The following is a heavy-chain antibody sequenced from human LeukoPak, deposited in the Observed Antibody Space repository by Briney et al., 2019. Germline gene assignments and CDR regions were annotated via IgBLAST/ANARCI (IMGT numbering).Heavy chain of an antibody. CDR3: AKGSLGSCSGSKCYSFDY. V-gene: IGHV3-23*01. D-gene: IGHD2-15*01. J-gene: IGHJ4*02. CDR1: GFTFSSYA. Sequence: GGSLRLSCAASGFTFSSYAMSWVRQTPGKGLEWVSAISDSGAGTYPADSVKGRFTISRDNSKNTLYLQMSSLRAEDTALYYCAKGSLGSCSGSKCYSFDYWGQGTLVTVSS. CDR2: ISDSGAGT.